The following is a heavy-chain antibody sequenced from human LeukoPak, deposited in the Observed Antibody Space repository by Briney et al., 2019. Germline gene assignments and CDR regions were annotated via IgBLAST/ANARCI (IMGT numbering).Heavy chain of an antibody. V-gene: IGHV4-31*03. CDR1: GGSMSSGGYY. D-gene: IGHD6-19*01. CDR3: ARGGPYSSGWYSVSNWFDP. J-gene: IGHJ5*02. CDR2: IYYSGST. Sequence: SQTLSLTCTVSGGSMSSGGYYWSWIRQHPGKGLEWIGYIYYSGSTYYNPSLKSRVTISVDTSKNQFSLKLSSVTAADTAVYYCARGGPYSSGWYSVSNWFDPWGQGTLVTVSS.